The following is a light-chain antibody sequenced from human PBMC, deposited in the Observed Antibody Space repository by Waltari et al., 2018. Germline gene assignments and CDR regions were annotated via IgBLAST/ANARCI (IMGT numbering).Light chain of an antibody. J-gene: IGKJ4*01. CDR3: QKYNDVPQP. CDR2: GAS. CDR1: QDINNH. V-gene: IGKV1-27*01. Sequence: DLHMTPSPSSLSASLGDRVTITCRASQDINNHLGWYQNKPGKVLNLLIYGASILHSGVPSRLSGSGSGTDFTLTISSLQHEDFATYYCQKYNDVPQPFGGGTKVEIK.